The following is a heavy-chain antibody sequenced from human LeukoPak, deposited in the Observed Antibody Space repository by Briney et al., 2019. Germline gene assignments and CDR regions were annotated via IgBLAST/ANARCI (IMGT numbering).Heavy chain of an antibody. CDR1: GFTFSSYA. J-gene: IGHJ4*02. CDR2: ISYDGSNK. V-gene: IGHV3-30-3*01. CDR3: ARDLVGAIGGNYFDY. D-gene: IGHD1-26*01. Sequence: PGGSLRLSCAASGFTFSSYAMHWVRQAPGKGLEWVAVISYDGSNKYYADSVKGRFTISRDNSKNTLYLQMNSLRAEDTAVYYCARDLVGAIGGNYFDYWGQGTLVTVSS.